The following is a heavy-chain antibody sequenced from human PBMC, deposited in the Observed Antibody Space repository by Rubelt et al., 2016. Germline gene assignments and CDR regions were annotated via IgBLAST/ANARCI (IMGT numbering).Heavy chain of an antibody. CDR2: IRAYNGNT. CDR3: ARVGSSGFWGV. D-gene: IGHD6-19*01. CDR1: GYTFTSYG. V-gene: IGHV1-18*01. Sequence: VQLVQSGAEVKKPGASVKVSCKASGYTFTSYGISWVRQAPGEGLEWMGWIRAYNGNTNYAKKIQGRVTMPTDKSTSTAYMELRSLRSDDTAVYYGARVGSSGFWGVWGQGTTVTVSS. J-gene: IGHJ6*02.